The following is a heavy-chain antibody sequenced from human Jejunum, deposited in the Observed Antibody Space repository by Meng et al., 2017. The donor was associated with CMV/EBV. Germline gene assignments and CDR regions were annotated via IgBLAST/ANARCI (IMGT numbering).Heavy chain of an antibody. V-gene: IGHV4-34*01. CDR3: ARSVDGKDV. Sequence: LSCAVYSESFSDYYWSWIRQPPGKGLEWIGEIYHSGTTNYNPSLKSRVTISVDTSKNQFSLKLTSVTAADTAVYYCARSVDGKDVWGQGTTVTVSS. J-gene: IGHJ6*02. CDR2: IYHSGTT. CDR1: SESFSDYY.